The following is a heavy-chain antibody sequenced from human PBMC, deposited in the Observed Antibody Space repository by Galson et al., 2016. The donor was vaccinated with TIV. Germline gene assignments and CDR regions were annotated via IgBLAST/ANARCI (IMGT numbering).Heavy chain of an antibody. CDR2: ISHRGSP. CDR1: GFTFSSSK. Sequence: LRLSCAASGFTFSSSKMNWVRQSPGEGLEWIGDISHRGSPNYSPSLKSRGTISEDPSNNRVSLILSSVTAADTAVYFCARDGIDGMDVWGPGTTVIVSS. CDR3: ARDGIDGMDV. J-gene: IGHJ6*02. V-gene: IGHV4-34*01. D-gene: IGHD3-3*02.